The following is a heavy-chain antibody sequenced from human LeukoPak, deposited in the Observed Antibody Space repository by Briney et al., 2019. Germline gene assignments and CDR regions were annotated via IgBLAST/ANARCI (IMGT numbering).Heavy chain of an antibody. CDR3: ARSSSGGPLGGYDIDDAFDI. CDR2: IIPILGIA. D-gene: IGHD5-12*01. Sequence: AASVKVSCKASGGTFSSYTISWVRQAAGQGLEWMGRIIPILGIANYAQKFQGRVTITADKSTSTAYMELSSLRSEDTAVYYCARSSSGGPLGGYDIDDAFDIWGQGTMVTGSS. CDR1: GGTFSSYT. J-gene: IGHJ3*02. V-gene: IGHV1-69*02.